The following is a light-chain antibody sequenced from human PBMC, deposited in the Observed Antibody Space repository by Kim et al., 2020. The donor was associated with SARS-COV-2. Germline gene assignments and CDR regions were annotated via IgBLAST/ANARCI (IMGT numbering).Light chain of an antibody. CDR1: QTVTTS. CDR3: QQCNGLPRT. J-gene: IGKJ4*02. CDR2: DAS. V-gene: IGKV3-11*01. Sequence: PGERVTPTCRASQTVTTSLAWYQQKPGQAPKLLIYDASNGAAGIPARFRGSGSGTEFSLTITGLEPDDFAVYYCQQCNGLPRTFGDGTKVDIK.